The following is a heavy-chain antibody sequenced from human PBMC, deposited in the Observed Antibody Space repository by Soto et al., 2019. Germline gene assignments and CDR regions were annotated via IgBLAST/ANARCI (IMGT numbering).Heavy chain of an antibody. D-gene: IGHD5-12*01. CDR1: GYTLNNYY. CDR3: ATSKGREVATADY. Sequence: QVQVVQSGAVVGKPGASVQVSCKTSGYTLNNYYIHWARQSPEQGLEWMGMITVRGSNTLYAQKLEGRITIPSDPHSSSVYMELSSLRSDDTGVYYCATSKGREVATADYWGQVTLVTVSS. CDR2: ITVRGSNT. J-gene: IGHJ4*02. V-gene: IGHV1-46*02.